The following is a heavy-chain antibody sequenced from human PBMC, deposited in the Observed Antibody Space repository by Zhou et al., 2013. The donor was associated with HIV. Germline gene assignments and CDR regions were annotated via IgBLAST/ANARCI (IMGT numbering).Heavy chain of an antibody. CDR1: GGTFSSYA. Sequence: QVQLVQSGAEVKKPGSSVKVSCKASGGTFSSYAISWVRQAPGQGLEWMGRIIPILGIANYAQKFQGRVTITADKSTSTAYMELSSLRSEDTAVYYCACGSGYRPWGWDYWGQGNPGSPSPQ. V-gene: IGHV1-69*04. CDR3: ACGSGYRPWGWDY. D-gene: IGHD5-18*01. J-gene: IGHJ4*02. CDR2: IIPILGIA.